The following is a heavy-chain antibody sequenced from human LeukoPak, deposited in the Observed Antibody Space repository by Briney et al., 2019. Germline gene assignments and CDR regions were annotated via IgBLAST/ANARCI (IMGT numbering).Heavy chain of an antibody. CDR3: ASFHRSGTDY. J-gene: IGHJ4*02. V-gene: IGHV4-61*02. CDR1: GGSISSGSYY. D-gene: IGHD3-3*01. CDR2: IYTSGST. Sequence: SETLSLTCTVSGGSISSGSYYWSWIRQPAGKGLEWIGRIYTSGSTNYNPSLKSRVAISVDTSKNQFSLKLSSVTAADTAVYYCASFHRSGTDYWGQGTLVTVSS.